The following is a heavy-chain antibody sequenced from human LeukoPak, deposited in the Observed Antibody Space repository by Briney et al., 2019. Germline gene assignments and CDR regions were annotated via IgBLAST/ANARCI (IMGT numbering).Heavy chain of an antibody. D-gene: IGHD3-10*01. CDR3: ARVSIRYYGSGSYFGY. J-gene: IGHJ4*02. Sequence: ASVKVSCKASGYTFTGYYIHWVRQAPGQGLEWMGWINPNSGGTNYAQKFQGRVTMTRDTSISTAYMELSRLRSDDTAVYYCARVSIRYYGSGSYFGYWGQGTLVTVSS. V-gene: IGHV1-2*02. CDR1: GYTFTGYY. CDR2: INPNSGGT.